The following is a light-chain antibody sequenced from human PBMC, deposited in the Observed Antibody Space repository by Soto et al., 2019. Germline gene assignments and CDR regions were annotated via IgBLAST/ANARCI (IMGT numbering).Light chain of an antibody. CDR2: DVT. CDR3: SSYTSSGALGV. Sequence: QSALTQPASVSGSPGQSITISCTGTSSDVGDYNYVSWYQQHPGKAPKLMIYDVTYRPSGVSNRFSASKSGNTASLTISGLQAEEEADYYCSSYTSSGALGVFGGGTKLTVL. V-gene: IGLV2-14*01. CDR1: SSDVGDYNY. J-gene: IGLJ2*01.